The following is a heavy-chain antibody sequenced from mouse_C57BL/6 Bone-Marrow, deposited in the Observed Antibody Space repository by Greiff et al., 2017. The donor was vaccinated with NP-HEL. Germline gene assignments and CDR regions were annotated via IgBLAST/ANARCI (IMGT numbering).Heavy chain of an antibody. Sequence: DVKLQESGPGLVKPSQTVFLTCTVTGISITTGNYRWSWIRQFPGNKLEWIGYIYYSGTITYNPSLTSRTTITRDTPKNQFFLEMNSLTAEDTATYYCARVGSHYYAMDYWGQGTSVTVSS. CDR1: GISITTGNYR. J-gene: IGHJ4*01. D-gene: IGHD1-1*01. V-gene: IGHV3-5*01. CDR2: IYYSGTI. CDR3: ARVGSHYYAMDY.